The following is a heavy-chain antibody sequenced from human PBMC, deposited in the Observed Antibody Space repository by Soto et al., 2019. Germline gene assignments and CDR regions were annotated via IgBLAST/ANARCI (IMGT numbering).Heavy chain of an antibody. Sequence: EGQLVESGGGLVQPGGSLRLSCAASGFIFSDHYIDWVRQAPGKGLEWVGRSATKPTVYVTEYVASVKGRFTISRDDSKNSVYLQMNSLKTEDTAVYYCARAFALHGLDVWGQGTTVTVS. CDR1: GFIFSDHY. CDR2: SATKPTVYVT. V-gene: IGHV3-72*01. J-gene: IGHJ6*02. CDR3: ARAFALHGLDV.